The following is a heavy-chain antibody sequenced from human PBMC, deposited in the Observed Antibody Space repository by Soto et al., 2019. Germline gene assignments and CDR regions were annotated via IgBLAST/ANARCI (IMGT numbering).Heavy chain of an antibody. CDR3: ARRGSGSYYDY. CDR1: GFTFSSYA. J-gene: IGHJ4*02. V-gene: IGHV3-23*01. Sequence: EVQPLESGGGLVQPGGSLRLSCAASGFTFSSYAMRWVRQAPVKGLEWVSAISGSGDSTYYADSVKGRFTISRDNSKNTLYLQMHSLRAEDTAVYYCARRGSGSYYDYWGQGTLVTVSS. CDR2: ISGSGDST. D-gene: IGHD1-26*01.